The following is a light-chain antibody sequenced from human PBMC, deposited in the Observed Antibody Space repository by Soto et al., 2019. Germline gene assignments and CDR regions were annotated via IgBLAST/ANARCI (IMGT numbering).Light chain of an antibody. CDR2: AAS. V-gene: IGKV1-9*01. J-gene: IGKJ4*01. CDR3: QQLYSYPFLT. CDR1: QGISSY. Sequence: DIQLTQSPSFLSASVGDIVTITCRASQGISSYLAWYQQKPGKAPKLLIYAASTLQSGVPSRFSGSGSGTEFTPTISSLQPEDFATYYGQQLYSYPFLTFGGGTKVEIK.